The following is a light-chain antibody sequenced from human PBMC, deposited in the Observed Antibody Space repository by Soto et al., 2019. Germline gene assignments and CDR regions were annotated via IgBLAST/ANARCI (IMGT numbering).Light chain of an antibody. V-gene: IGKV3-20*01. Sequence: EIVLTQSPGTLSLSPGERATLSCRASQRVSNTYLAWYQQKPGQAPRLLIYGASTSATDIPDRFSGSGSGTDFTLTISRLEPEDFAVYYCQQYGSSPLYTFGQGTKLEI. CDR1: QRVSNTY. CDR2: GAS. CDR3: QQYGSSPLYT. J-gene: IGKJ2*01.